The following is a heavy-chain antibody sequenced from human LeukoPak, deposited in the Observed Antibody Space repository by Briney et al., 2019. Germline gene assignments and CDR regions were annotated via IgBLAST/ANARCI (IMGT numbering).Heavy chain of an antibody. Sequence: ASVNVSSTASGYTFTSYDINWVRQAAGQGLEWMGWINLKSGYTGYAQKFQGRVTITRDTSISTAYMELSSLRSEDTAVYYCVRVAGSIDYWGQGTLVTVSS. J-gene: IGHJ4*02. V-gene: IGHV1-8*03. CDR2: INLKSGYT. CDR3: VRVAGSIDY. CDR1: GYTFTSYD. D-gene: IGHD6-19*01.